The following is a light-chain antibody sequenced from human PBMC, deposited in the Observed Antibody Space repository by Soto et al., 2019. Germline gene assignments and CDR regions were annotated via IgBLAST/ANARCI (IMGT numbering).Light chain of an antibody. J-gene: IGKJ5*01. CDR1: QSISSW. CDR3: QQYNSYLIT. CDR2: DAS. V-gene: IGKV1-5*01. Sequence: DIQMTQSPSTLSASVGDRVTITCRASQSISSWLAWYQQKPEKAPKLLIYDASSLESGVPSRLSGSGSGTEFTLTISSLQPDDFATYYCQQYNSYLITFGQGTRLEIK.